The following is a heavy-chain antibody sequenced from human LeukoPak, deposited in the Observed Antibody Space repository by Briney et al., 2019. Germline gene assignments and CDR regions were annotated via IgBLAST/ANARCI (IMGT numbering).Heavy chain of an antibody. Sequence: ASVKVSCKASGGTFSSYAISWVRQAPGQGLEWMGGIIPIFGTANYAQKFQGRVTITADESTSTAYMELSSLRSEDTAVYYCAVAYCGGDCYYRPFDCWGQGTLVTVSS. CDR3: AVAYCGGDCYYRPFDC. J-gene: IGHJ4*02. CDR1: GGTFSSYA. V-gene: IGHV1-69*13. D-gene: IGHD2-21*02. CDR2: IIPIFGTA.